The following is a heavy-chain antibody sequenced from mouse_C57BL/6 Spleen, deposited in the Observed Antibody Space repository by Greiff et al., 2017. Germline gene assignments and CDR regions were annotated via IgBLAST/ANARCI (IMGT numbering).Heavy chain of an antibody. V-gene: IGHV1-39*01. J-gene: IGHJ3*01. CDR3: AAYYSKNLFAY. Sequence: VQLQQSGPELVKPGASVKISCKASGYSFTDYNMNWVKQSNGKSLEWIGVINPNNGTTSYNQKFKGKATLTVDQSSSTAYMQLNSLTSEVSAVYCCAAYYSKNLFAYWGQGTLVTVSA. CDR1: GYSFTDYN. CDR2: INPNNGTT. D-gene: IGHD2-5*01.